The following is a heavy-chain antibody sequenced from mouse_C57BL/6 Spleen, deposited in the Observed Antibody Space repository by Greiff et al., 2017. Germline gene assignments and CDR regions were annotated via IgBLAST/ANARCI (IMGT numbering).Heavy chain of an antibody. J-gene: IGHJ4*01. CDR3: ARNWGMYYYGSREAMDY. Sequence: ESGPGILQPSQTLSLTCSFSGFSLSTFGMGVGWIRQPSGKGLEWLAHIWWDDDKYYNPALKSRLTISKDTSKNQVFLKIANVDTADTATYYCARNWGMYYYGSREAMDYWGQGTSVTVSS. CDR1: GFSLSTFGMG. D-gene: IGHD1-1*01. CDR2: IWWDDDK. V-gene: IGHV8-8*01.